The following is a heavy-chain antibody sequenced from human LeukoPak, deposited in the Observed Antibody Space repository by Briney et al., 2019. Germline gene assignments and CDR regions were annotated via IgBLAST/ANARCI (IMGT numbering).Heavy chain of an antibody. Sequence: ASVKVSCKTSGYTFSHYDVNWVRQATGQGPEWMGWMNPNSGNTGYALQFQGRVTMTSDTSISTAYMELSSLRSDDTAVYFWARAFRPQLLSDHWGQGTLVTVSS. J-gene: IGHJ5*02. V-gene: IGHV1-8*01. D-gene: IGHD2-2*01. CDR1: GYTFSHYD. CDR2: MNPNSGNT. CDR3: ARAFRPQLLSDH.